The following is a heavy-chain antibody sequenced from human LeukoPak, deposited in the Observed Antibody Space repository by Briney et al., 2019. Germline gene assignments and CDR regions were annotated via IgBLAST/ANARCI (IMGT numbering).Heavy chain of an antibody. CDR1: GDSVSSNSAA. J-gene: IGHJ4*02. V-gene: IGHV6-1*01. CDR3: ARDRFWYSSSWYYFDY. CDR2: TYYRSKWYN. Sequence: SQTLSLTCAISGDSVSSNSAASNWIRQSPSRGLEWLGRTYYRSKWYNDYAVSVKSRITINPDTSKNQFSLQLNSVTPEDTAVYYCARDRFWYSSSWYYFDYWGQGTLVTVSS. D-gene: IGHD6-13*01.